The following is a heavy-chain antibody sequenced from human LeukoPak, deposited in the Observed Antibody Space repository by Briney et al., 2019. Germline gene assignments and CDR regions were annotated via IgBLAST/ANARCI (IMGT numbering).Heavy chain of an antibody. Sequence: SVKVSCKASGGTFSSYAISWVRQAPGQGLDWMGRIIPIFGTANYAQKFQGRVTITTDESTSTAYMGLSSLRSEDTAVYYCATNGGRWLQLQVEYFDYWGQGTLVTVSS. CDR1: GGTFSSYA. CDR3: ATNGGRWLQLQVEYFDY. J-gene: IGHJ4*02. CDR2: IIPIFGTA. D-gene: IGHD5-24*01. V-gene: IGHV1-69*05.